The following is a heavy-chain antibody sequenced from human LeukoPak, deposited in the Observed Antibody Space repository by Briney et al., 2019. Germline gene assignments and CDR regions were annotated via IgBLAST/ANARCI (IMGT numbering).Heavy chain of an antibody. D-gene: IGHD3-9*01. Sequence: KASETLSLTCTVSGGSISSYYWSWIRQPPGKGLEWIGYIYYSGSTNYNPSLESRVTISVDTSKNQFSLKLSSVTAADTAVYYCARDLSGYYYYYMDVWGKGTTVTVSS. CDR2: IYYSGST. J-gene: IGHJ6*03. CDR1: GGSISSYY. V-gene: IGHV4-59*01. CDR3: ARDLSGYYYYYMDV.